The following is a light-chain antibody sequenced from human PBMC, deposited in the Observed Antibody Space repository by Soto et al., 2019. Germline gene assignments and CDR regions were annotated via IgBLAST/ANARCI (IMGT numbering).Light chain of an antibody. J-gene: IGLJ1*01. CDR1: SSDIGGYKH. Sequence: QSALTQPASVSGSPGQSITISCTGTSSDIGGYKHVSWYQQHPGKAPKLMIYEVSNRPSGVSNRFSGSKSGNTASLTISGLQAEDEADYICAAWDDSLNGYVFGTGTKVTVL. CDR3: AAWDDSLNGYV. CDR2: EVS. V-gene: IGLV2-14*01.